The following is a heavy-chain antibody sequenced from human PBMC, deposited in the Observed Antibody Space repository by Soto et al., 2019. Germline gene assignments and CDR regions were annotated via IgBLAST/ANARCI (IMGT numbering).Heavy chain of an antibody. Sequence: LRLSCAASGFTFDDYAMHWVRQAPGKGLEWVSGISWNSGSIGYADSVKGRFTISRDNAKNSLYLQMNSLRAEDTALYYCAKDIGGAQGTYYYYGMDVWGQGTTVTVSS. D-gene: IGHD3-3*01. V-gene: IGHV3-9*01. CDR3: AKDIGGAQGTYYYYGMDV. CDR1: GFTFDDYA. J-gene: IGHJ6*02. CDR2: ISWNSGSI.